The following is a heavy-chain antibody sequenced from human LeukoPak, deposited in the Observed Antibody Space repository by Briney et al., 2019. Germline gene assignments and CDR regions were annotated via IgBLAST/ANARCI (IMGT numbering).Heavy chain of an antibody. CDR2: IYHSGST. CDR1: GGSISSSSYY. CDR3: ARRSGSYYNWFDP. V-gene: IGHV4-39*01. J-gene: IGHJ5*02. Sequence: SETLSLTCTVSGGSISSSSYYWGWIRQPPGKGLEWIGSIYHSGSTYYNPSLKSRVTISVDTSKNQFSLKLSSVTAADTAMYYCARRSGSYYNWFDPWGQGTLVTVSS. D-gene: IGHD1-26*01.